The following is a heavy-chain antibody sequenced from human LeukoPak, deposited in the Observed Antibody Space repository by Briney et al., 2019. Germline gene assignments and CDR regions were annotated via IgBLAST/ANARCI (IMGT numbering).Heavy chain of an antibody. Sequence: SETLSLTCAVYGGSFSGYYWSWIRQPPGKGLEWIGEIDHSGSTNYNPSLKSRVTISVDTSNNQFSLKLTSVTAADTAVYYCATGYNNTWYDWFDPWGQGTLVTVSS. V-gene: IGHV4-34*01. CDR2: IDHSGST. CDR3: ATGYNNTWYDWFDP. CDR1: GGSFSGYY. J-gene: IGHJ5*02. D-gene: IGHD6-13*01.